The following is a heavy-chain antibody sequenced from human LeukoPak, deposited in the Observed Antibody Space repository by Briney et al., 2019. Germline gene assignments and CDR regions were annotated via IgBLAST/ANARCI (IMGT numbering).Heavy chain of an antibody. CDR3: ARDSAGRYTVTTLNY. D-gene: IGHD4-17*01. CDR2: INPNSGGT. V-gene: IGHV1-2*02. J-gene: IGHJ4*02. CDR1: GYTFTGYY. Sequence: GASVKVSCKASGYTFTGYYMHWVRQAPGQGLERMGWINPNSGGTNYAQKFQGRVTMTRDTSISTAYMELSRLRSDDTAVYYCARDSAGRYTVTTLNYWGQGTLVTVSS.